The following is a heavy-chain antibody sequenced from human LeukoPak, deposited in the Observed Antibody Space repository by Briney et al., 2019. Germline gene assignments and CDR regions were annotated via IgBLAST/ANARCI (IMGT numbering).Heavy chain of an antibody. CDR2: ISSSSSYI. Sequence: GGSLKLSCAASGFTFSSYSRNWVRQAPGKGLEWVSSISSSSSYIYYADSVKGRFTISRDNAKNSLYLQMNSLRAEDTAVYYCASYPYSVSDFFDYWGQGTLVTVSS. D-gene: IGHD1-26*01. V-gene: IGHV3-21*01. J-gene: IGHJ4*02. CDR1: GFTFSSYS. CDR3: ASYPYSVSDFFDY.